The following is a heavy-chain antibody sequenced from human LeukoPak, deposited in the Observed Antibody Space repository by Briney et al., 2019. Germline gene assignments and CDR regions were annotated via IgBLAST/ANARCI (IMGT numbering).Heavy chain of an antibody. CDR1: GYSFTSYW. V-gene: IGHV5-51*01. CDR3: AREPHHILTGYYVDY. Sequence: RGESLKISCKGSGYSFTSYWIGWVRQMPGKGLEWMGIIYPGDSDTRYSPSFQGQVTISADKSISTAYLQWSSLKASDTAMYYCAREPHHILTGYYVDYWGQGTLVTVSS. J-gene: IGHJ4*02. D-gene: IGHD3-9*01. CDR2: IYPGDSDT.